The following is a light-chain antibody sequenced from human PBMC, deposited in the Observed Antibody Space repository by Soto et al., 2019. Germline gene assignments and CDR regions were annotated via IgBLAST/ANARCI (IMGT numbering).Light chain of an antibody. CDR3: QQYNKWPPWK. J-gene: IGKJ1*01. CDR1: QSVSSD. Sequence: EIVMTQSPATLSVSPGERATLSCRTSQSVSSDLAWYQQKPGQAPRLLIYGASTRATGIPARFSGSGSGTEFTLTISSLQSEDFAVYYCQQYNKWPPWKFGHGTEVEIK. V-gene: IGKV3-15*01. CDR2: GAS.